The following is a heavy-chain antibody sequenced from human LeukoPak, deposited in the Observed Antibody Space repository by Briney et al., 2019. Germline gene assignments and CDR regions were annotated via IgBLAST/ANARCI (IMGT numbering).Heavy chain of an antibody. CDR2: IYHSGST. Sequence: SETLSLTCAVSGGSISSGGYSWSWIRQPPGKGLEWLGYIYHSGSTYYNPSLKSRVTISVDRSKNQFSLKLSSVTAADTAVYYCARTYYDFWSGYSDAFDIWGQGTMVTVSS. V-gene: IGHV4-30-2*01. J-gene: IGHJ3*02. CDR1: GGSISSGGYS. D-gene: IGHD3-3*01. CDR3: ARTYYDFWSGYSDAFDI.